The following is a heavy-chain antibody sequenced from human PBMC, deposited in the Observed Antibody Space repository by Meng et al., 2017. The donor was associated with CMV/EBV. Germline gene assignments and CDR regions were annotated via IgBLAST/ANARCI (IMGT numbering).Heavy chain of an antibody. J-gene: IGHJ4*02. CDR3: ARPGWIEYSSSPEGEY. CDR1: GGSISSSSYY. CDR2: IYYSGST. Sequence: GSLRLSCTVSGGSISSSSYYWGWIRQPPGKGLEWIGSIYYSGSTYYNPSLKSRVTISVDTSKNQFSLKLSSVTAADTAVYYCARPGWIEYSSSPEGEYWGQGTLITVSS. V-gene: IGHV4-39*07. D-gene: IGHD6-6*01.